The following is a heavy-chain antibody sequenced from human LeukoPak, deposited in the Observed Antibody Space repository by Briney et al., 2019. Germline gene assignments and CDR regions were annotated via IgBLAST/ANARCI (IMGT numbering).Heavy chain of an antibody. J-gene: IGHJ4*02. CDR2: ITGGGGST. V-gene: IGHV3-23*01. Sequence: GGSLRLSCAASGFTFSSYWMSWVRQAPGKGLEWVSLITGGGGSTDYADSVKGRFTISRDNSKNTLYLQMNSLRVEDTATYYCAKDGRSGAPFDRWGQGTVLTVSS. CDR1: GFTFSSYW. CDR3: AKDGRSGAPFDR. D-gene: IGHD3-3*01.